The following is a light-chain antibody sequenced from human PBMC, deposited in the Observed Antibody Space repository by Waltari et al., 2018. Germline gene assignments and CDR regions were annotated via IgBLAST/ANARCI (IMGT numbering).Light chain of an antibody. CDR3: QQYGSSPLT. CDR1: QSVSRSY. J-gene: IGKJ4*01. CDR2: AAS. Sequence: EIVLTQSPATLSLSPGERATLSCGASQSVSRSYLAWYQQKPGLAPRLLIYAASSRATGIPDRFSGSGSGTDFTLTISRLEPEDFAVYYCQQYGSSPLTFGGGTKVEIK. V-gene: IGKV3D-20*01.